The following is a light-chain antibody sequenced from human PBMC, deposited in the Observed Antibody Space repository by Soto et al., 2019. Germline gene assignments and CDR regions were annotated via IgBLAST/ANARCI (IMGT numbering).Light chain of an antibody. J-gene: IGKJ1*01. Sequence: EIVMTQSPATLSVSPGERATLSCGASQSVRTYLAWYQQKPGQAPRLLIHGASTRAPGIPARFSGSGSGTDFTLTISSLQSEDVAVYYCQQDDDWPQTFGQGTKVDIK. CDR1: QSVRTY. V-gene: IGKV3-15*01. CDR2: GAS. CDR3: QQDDDWPQT.